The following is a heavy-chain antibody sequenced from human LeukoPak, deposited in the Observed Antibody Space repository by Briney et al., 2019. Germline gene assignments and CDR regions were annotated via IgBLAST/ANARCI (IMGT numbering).Heavy chain of an antibody. CDR1: GGSFSGYY. CDR3: ARGTVVGAIGHFDY. CDR2: INHSGST. J-gene: IGHJ4*02. D-gene: IGHD1-26*01. V-gene: IGHV4-34*01. Sequence: SETLSLTCAVYGGSFSGYYWSWIRQPPGKGLEWIGEINHSGSTNYNPSLKSRVTISEDTSKNQFSLKLSSVTAADTAVYYCARGTVVGAIGHFDYWGQGTLVTVSS.